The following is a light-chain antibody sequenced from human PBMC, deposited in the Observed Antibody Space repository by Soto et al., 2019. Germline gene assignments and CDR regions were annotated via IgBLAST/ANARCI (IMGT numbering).Light chain of an antibody. Sequence: AIQLTQSPSSLSAFVGDRGTITCRASQGINSALAWYQQKPGKGPKLLIYDASSLESGVPSRFSGSGSGTDFTLTISSLQPADFATFYCQQFYSFPGYTFGQGTRLEIK. CDR3: QQFYSFPGYT. CDR1: QGINSA. V-gene: IGKV1-13*02. CDR2: DAS. J-gene: IGKJ2*01.